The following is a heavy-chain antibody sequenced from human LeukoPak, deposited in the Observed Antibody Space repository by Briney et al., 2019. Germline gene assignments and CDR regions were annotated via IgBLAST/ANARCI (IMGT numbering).Heavy chain of an antibody. CDR2: IIPILGIA. CDR3: ARTIPYYYYYMDV. Sequence: ASVKVSCKASGGTFSSYIISWVRQAPGQGLEWMGRIIPILGIANYAQKFQGRVTITADKSTSTAYMELSSLRSEDTAVYYCARTIPYYYYYMDVWGKGTTVTVSS. CDR1: GGTFSSYI. V-gene: IGHV1-69*02. J-gene: IGHJ6*03. D-gene: IGHD3-3*01.